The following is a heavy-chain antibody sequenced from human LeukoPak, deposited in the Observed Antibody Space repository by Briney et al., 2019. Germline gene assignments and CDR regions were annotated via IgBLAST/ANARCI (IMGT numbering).Heavy chain of an antibody. CDR3: ARERHSYYYDSSGYFTNDY. V-gene: IGHV1-18*01. CDR1: FTSXX. CDR2: XXAYNCNT. Sequence: FTSXXISXVRQAPGQGLXWMGXXXAYNCNTNYAQNLQDRVTITTDTSTSTAYMELRSLRSDDTAVYYCARERHSYYYDSSGYFTNDYWGQGTLVTVSS. J-gene: IGHJ4*02. D-gene: IGHD3-22*01.